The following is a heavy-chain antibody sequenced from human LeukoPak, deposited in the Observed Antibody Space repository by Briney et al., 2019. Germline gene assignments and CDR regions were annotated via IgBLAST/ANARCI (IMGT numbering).Heavy chain of an antibody. V-gene: IGHV4-39*07. CDR3: ARGYCSGGSCYSFYYYYYMDV. CDR1: GGSISSSSYY. D-gene: IGHD2-15*01. CDR2: IYYSGST. Sequence: SETLSLTCTVSGGSISSSSYYWGWIRQPPGKGLEWIGSIYYSGSTYYNPSLKSRVTISVDTSKNQFSLKLSSVTAADTAVYYCARGYCSGGSCYSFYYYYYMDVWGKGTTVTISS. J-gene: IGHJ6*03.